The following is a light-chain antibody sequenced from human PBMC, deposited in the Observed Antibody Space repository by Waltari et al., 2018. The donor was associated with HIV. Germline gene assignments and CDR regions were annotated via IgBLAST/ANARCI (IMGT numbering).Light chain of an antibody. V-gene: IGKV1-17*02. CDR3: LQHNSYPLIT. Sequence: DIQMTQSPSSLSASVGDRVTVTCRARQGVRNELAWFQQKPGQAPQLLIYAASHLQSVVPSRFSGSGSETYFTLTITDLQPEDSATYFCLQHNSYPLITFGQGTRLEI. CDR1: QGVRNE. CDR2: AAS. J-gene: IGKJ5*01.